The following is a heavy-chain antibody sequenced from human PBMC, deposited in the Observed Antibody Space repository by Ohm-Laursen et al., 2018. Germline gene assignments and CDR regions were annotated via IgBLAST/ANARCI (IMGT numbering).Heavy chain of an antibody. D-gene: IGHD6-13*01. V-gene: IGHV2-70*16. CDR1: GFSLSTSGMC. Sequence: PTQTLTLTCTFSGFSLSTSGMCVSWIRQPPGKALEWLARIDWDDDKFYSTSLKTRLTISKDTSKNQVVLTETNMDPVDPATYYCARIRRYSSSWFYFDYWGQGTLVTVSS. J-gene: IGHJ4*02. CDR3: ARIRRYSSSWFYFDY. CDR2: IDWDDDK.